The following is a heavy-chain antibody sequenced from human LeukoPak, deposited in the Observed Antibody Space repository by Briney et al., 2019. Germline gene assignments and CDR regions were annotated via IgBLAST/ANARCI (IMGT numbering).Heavy chain of an antibody. D-gene: IGHD4-17*01. CDR3: ARVTPGYGDYYFDY. J-gene: IGHJ4*02. V-gene: IGHV1-69*02. Sequence: GASVKVSCKASGGTFSSYTISWVRQAPGQGLEWMGRIIPILGIANYAQKFQGRVTITADKSTSTAYMELSSLRSGDTAVYYCARVTPGYGDYYFDYWGQGTLVTVSS. CDR1: GGTFSSYT. CDR2: IIPILGIA.